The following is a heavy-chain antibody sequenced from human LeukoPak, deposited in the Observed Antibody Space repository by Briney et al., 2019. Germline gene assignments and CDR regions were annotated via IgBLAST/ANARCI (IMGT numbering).Heavy chain of an antibody. CDR2: IKQDGSEK. D-gene: IGHD1-26*01. V-gene: IGHV3-7*01. CDR3: AREDSGNYYPRARYYFDY. J-gene: IGHJ4*02. Sequence: PGGSLRLSCAASGFTLSRYWMSWVRQAPGKGLEWVANIKQDGSEKYYVDSVRGRFTISRDNAKNSLYLQMNSLRAEDTAVYYCAREDSGNYYPRARYYFDYWGQGTLVTVSS. CDR1: GFTLSRYW.